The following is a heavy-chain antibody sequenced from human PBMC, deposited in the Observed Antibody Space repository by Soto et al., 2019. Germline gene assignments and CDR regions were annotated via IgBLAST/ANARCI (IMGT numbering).Heavy chain of an antibody. Sequence: ASVKVSCKASGYTFTSYGISWVRQAPGQGLEWMGWISAYNGNTNYAQKLQGRVTMTTDTSTSTAYMELRSLRSDDTAVYYCARDITTVVNPHYYYYCIDVWGQGTTVTVSS. CDR2: ISAYNGNT. CDR1: GYTFTSYG. CDR3: ARDITTVVNPHYYYYCIDV. J-gene: IGHJ6*02. V-gene: IGHV1-18*01. D-gene: IGHD4-17*01.